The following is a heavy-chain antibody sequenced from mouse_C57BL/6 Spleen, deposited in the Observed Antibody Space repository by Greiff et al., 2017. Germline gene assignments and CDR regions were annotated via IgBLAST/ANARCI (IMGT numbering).Heavy chain of an antibody. D-gene: IGHD2-3*01. CDR1: GYTFTDYY. CDR2: LNPNRGGT. Sequence: EVQLQQSGPELVKPGASVKIPCKASGYTFTDYYMDWVKQSHGKSLEWIGDLNPNRGGTIYNQTFKGKAPLTVDKSTSPAYLELRSLTSEDTAVYYCARRGGDGYYACFDYWGQGTTLTVSS. CDR3: ARRGGDGYYACFDY. V-gene: IGHV1-18*01. J-gene: IGHJ2*01.